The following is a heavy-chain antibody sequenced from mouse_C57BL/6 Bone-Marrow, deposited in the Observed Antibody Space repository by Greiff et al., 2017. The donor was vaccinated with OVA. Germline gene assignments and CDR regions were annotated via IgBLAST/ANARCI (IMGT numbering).Heavy chain of an antibody. CDR1: GYTFTNYW. CDR3: TRSSYNYAMDY. D-gene: IGHD1-1*01. Sequence: VQLQQSGAELVRPGTSVKMSCKASGYTFTNYWIGWAKQRPGHGLEWIGDIYPGGGYTNYNEKFKGKAILTADKSSSTAYMQFSSLTSEDSAIYYCTRSSYNYAMDYWGQGTSVTVSS. CDR2: IYPGGGYT. V-gene: IGHV1-63*01. J-gene: IGHJ4*01.